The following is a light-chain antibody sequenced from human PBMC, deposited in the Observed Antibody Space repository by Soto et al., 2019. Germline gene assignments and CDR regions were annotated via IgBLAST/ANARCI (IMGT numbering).Light chain of an antibody. J-gene: IGKJ1*01. CDR1: QSVISSY. Sequence: EIVLTQPPRTLSLSPGERATLSCRASQSVISSYLAWYQQKPGQAPSLLIYGASSRATGIPDRFSGRGSGTDFTLTISRLEPEDFALYYCQQYGDSPFTFGQGTKVDI. V-gene: IGKV3-20*01. CDR3: QQYGDSPFT. CDR2: GAS.